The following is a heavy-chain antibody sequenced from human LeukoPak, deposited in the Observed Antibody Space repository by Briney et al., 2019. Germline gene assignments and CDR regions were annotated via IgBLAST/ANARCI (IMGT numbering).Heavy chain of an antibody. V-gene: IGHV1-69*13. Sequence: EASVKVSCKASGGTFSSYAISWVRQAPGQGLEWMGGIIPIFGTANYAQKFQGRATITADESTSTAHMELSSLRSEDTAVYYCAREDYYDSKAPNDYWGQGTLVTVSS. D-gene: IGHD3-22*01. CDR2: IIPIFGTA. J-gene: IGHJ4*02. CDR1: GGTFSSYA. CDR3: AREDYYDSKAPNDY.